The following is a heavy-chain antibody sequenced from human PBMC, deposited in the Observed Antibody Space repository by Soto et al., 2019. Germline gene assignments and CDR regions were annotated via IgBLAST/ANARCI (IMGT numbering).Heavy chain of an antibody. CDR2: INHSGST. CDR3: ARGRRGAARPAAGNWFDP. J-gene: IGHJ5*02. CDR1: GGSFSGYY. Sequence: PSETLSLTCAVYGGSFSGYYWSWIRQPPGKGLEWIGEINHSGSTNYNPSLKIRVTISVDASKNQFSLKLSSVPAADTAVYYCARGRRGAARPAAGNWFDPWGQGTLVTVSS. D-gene: IGHD6-13*01. V-gene: IGHV4-34*01.